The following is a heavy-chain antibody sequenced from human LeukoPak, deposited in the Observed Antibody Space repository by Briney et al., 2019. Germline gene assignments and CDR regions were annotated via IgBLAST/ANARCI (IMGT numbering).Heavy chain of an antibody. CDR2: MNPNSGNT. J-gene: IGHJ4*02. D-gene: IGHD6-13*01. CDR1: GYTFTSYN. CDR3: ARARIAAAGILFY. Sequence: ASVKVSCKASGYTFTSYNINWVRQAPGQGLEWMGWMNPNSGNTGYAQKFQGRVTMTRNTSISTAYLELSSLRSEDTAVYYCARARIAAAGILFYWGQGTLVTVSS. V-gene: IGHV1-8*01.